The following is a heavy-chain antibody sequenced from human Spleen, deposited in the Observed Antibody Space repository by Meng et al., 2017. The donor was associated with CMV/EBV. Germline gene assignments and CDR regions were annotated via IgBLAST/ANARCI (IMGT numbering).Heavy chain of an antibody. CDR1: GFTFSSYG. CDR2: IRYGGSNK. Sequence: GESLKISCAASGFTFSSYGMHWVRQAPGKGLEWVAFIRYGGSNKYYADSVKGRFTISRDNSKNTLYLQMNSLRAEDTAVYYCAKDHYDILTGYCNYWGQGTLVTVSS. V-gene: IGHV3-30*02. D-gene: IGHD3-9*01. CDR3: AKDHYDILTGYCNY. J-gene: IGHJ4*02.